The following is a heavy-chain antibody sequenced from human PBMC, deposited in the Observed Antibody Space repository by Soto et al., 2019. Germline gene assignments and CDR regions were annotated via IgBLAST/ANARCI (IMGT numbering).Heavy chain of an antibody. J-gene: IGHJ4*02. D-gene: IGHD6-13*01. CDR3: ARELSSSWRFDY. V-gene: IGHV1-8*01. CDR1: GYTFTSYD. Sequence: QVQLVQSGAEVKKPGASVKVSCKASGYTFTSYDINWVRQATGQGLEWMGWMNPNSGNTGSAEKFQGRVTMTRTTSKSTAYRGLSSLRSAETAVYSCARELSSSWRFDYWGQGTLVTVSS. CDR2: MNPNSGNT.